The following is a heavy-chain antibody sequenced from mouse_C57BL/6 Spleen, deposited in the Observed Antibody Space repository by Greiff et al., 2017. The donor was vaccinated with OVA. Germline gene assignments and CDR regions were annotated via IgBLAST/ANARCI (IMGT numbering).Heavy chain of an antibody. CDR1: GYSITSGYY. CDR3: ARERLIKGNYDY. CDR2: ISYDGSN. J-gene: IGHJ2*01. D-gene: IGHD2-1*01. Sequence: EVQLQESGPGLVKPSQSLSLTCSVTGYSITSGYYWNWIRQFPGNKLEWMGYISYDGSNNYNPSLKNRISITRDTSKNQFFLKLNSVTTEDTATYYCARERLIKGNYDYWGQGTTLTVSS. V-gene: IGHV3-6*01.